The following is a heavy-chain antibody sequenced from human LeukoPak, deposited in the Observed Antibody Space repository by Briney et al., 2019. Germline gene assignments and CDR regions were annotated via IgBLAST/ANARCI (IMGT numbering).Heavy chain of an antibody. D-gene: IGHD3-3*01. CDR1: GGSISSHY. CDR2: IYYSGST. CDR3: ARNGRQNTYYDFWSGYYTNRGDWFDP. V-gene: IGHV4-59*11. Sequence: PSETLSLTCTVSGGSISSHYWSWIRQPPGKGLEWIGYIYYSGSTNYNHSLKSRVTISVDPSKNQCSLTLSSVTAADTAVYYCARNGRQNTYYDFWSGYYTNRGDWFDPWGQGTLVTVSS. J-gene: IGHJ5*02.